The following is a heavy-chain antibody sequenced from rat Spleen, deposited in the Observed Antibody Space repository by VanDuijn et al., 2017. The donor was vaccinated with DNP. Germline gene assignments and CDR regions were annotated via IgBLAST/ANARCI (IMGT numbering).Heavy chain of an antibody. D-gene: IGHD2-5*01. Sequence: EVQLVESGGGLVQPGRSLKLSCAASGFTFSNYGMAWVRQAPKKGLEWVATISTSGGSTYYRDSVKGRFTISRDNAKSTLYLQMDSLRSEDTATYYCTIDPYYWGQGVMVTVSS. J-gene: IGHJ2*01. CDR3: TIDPYY. CDR2: ISTSGGST. CDR1: GFTFSNYG. V-gene: IGHV5-27*01.